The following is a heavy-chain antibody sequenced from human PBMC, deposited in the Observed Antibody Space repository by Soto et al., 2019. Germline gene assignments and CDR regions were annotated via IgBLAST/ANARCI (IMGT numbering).Heavy chain of an antibody. D-gene: IGHD6-19*01. J-gene: IGHJ6*02. CDR1: GGSISSSSYY. V-gene: IGHV4-39*01. CDR2: IYYSGST. CDR3: ASILAVAGTVYYYGMDV. Sequence: PSETLSLTCTVSGGSISSSSYYWGWIRQPPGKGLEWIGSIYYSGSTYYNPSLKSRVTISVDTSKNQFSLKLSSVTAADTAVYYCASILAVAGTVYYYGMDVWGQGTTVTVSS.